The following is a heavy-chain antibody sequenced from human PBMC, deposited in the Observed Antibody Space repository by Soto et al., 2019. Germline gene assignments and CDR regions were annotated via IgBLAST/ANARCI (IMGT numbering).Heavy chain of an antibody. Sequence: EVQLVESGGGLVKPGGSLRLSCAASGFTFSNAWMNWVRQAPGKGLEWVGRIKSKTDGGTTDYAAPVKGRFTISRDDSKNTLYLQMSSLKTENTAVYYCTTVEYSSSSDDDYWGQGTLVTVSS. D-gene: IGHD6-6*01. CDR1: GFTFSNAW. J-gene: IGHJ4*02. CDR2: IKSKTDGGTT. V-gene: IGHV3-15*07. CDR3: TTVEYSSSSDDDY.